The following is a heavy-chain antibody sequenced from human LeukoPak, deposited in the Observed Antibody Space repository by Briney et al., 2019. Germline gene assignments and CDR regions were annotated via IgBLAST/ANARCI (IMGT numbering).Heavy chain of an antibody. D-gene: IGHD6-19*01. CDR2: IKSDGSEE. Sequence: GGSLRLSCVASGFPLDVYWMRWPREGTGKGLEWVPNIKSDGSEEYYADSVKGRLTVSRDNAKNSLFLQMNRLRVEDTAVYYYAKEKTVAGWYFGLWGRGTLVTVSS. CDR3: AKEKTVAGWYFGL. V-gene: IGHV3-7*01. CDR1: GFPLDVYW. J-gene: IGHJ2*01.